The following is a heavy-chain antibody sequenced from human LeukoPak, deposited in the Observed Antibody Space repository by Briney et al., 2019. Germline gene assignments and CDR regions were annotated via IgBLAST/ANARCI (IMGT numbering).Heavy chain of an antibody. D-gene: IGHD3-16*01. CDR3: AKDSPLRTSYHGYFDY. Sequence: GGSLRLSCAASGFTFSSYAMSWVPQAPGKGLEWVSALTLSGTNTHYADSVKGRFTISRDVSKNTLYLQMNTLRAEDTAVYYCAKDSPLRTSYHGYFDYWGQGTLVTVSS. CDR1: GFTFSSYA. V-gene: IGHV3-23*01. J-gene: IGHJ4*02. CDR2: LTLSGTNT.